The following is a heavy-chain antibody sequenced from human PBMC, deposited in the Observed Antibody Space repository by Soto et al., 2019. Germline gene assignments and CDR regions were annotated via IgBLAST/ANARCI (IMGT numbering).Heavy chain of an antibody. V-gene: IGHV4-30-4*01. CDR3: ARGRRTRYYGDYGGVDY. CDR2: IYYSGST. CDR1: GGSISSGDYY. D-gene: IGHD4-17*01. Sequence: QVQLQESGPGLVKPSQTLSLTCTVSGGSISSGDYYWSWIRQPPGKGLEWIGYIYYSGSTYYNPSLKSRVTISVDTSKNQFSLKLSSVTAADTAVYYCARGRRTRYYGDYGGVDYWGQGTLVTVSS. J-gene: IGHJ4*02.